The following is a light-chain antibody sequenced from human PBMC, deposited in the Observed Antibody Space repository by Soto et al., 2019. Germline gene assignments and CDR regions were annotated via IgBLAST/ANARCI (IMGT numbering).Light chain of an antibody. Sequence: QSVLTQPPSASGSPGQSATIPCTGTSSDVGGYDHVSRYQQHPGKAPKLMIYEVTKRPAGVPDRFSGSKSGNTASLTVSGLQAEDEADYFCSSDAGNYNYVFGTGTKVTVL. CDR3: SSDAGNYNYV. CDR2: EVT. J-gene: IGLJ1*01. V-gene: IGLV2-8*01. CDR1: SSDVGGYDH.